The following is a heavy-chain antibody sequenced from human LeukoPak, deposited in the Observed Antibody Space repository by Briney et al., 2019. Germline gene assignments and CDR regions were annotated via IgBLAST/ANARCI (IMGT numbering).Heavy chain of an antibody. V-gene: IGHV4-38-2*01. D-gene: IGHD3-22*01. CDR2: IYHSGST. CDR3: ASVDSSGEVVR. Sequence: SPSETLSLTCAVSGYSISSGYYWGWIRQPPGKGLEWIGSIYHSGSTYYNPSLKSRVTISVDTSKNQFSLKLSSVTAADTAVYYCASVDSSGEVVRWGRGTLVTVSS. J-gene: IGHJ2*01. CDR1: GYSISSGYY.